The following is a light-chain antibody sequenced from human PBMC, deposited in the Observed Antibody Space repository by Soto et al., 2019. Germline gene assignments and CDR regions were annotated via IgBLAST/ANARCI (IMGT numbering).Light chain of an antibody. V-gene: IGKV1-39*01. CDR2: GAS. CDR1: QTITTY. CDR3: QQSHSTPWT. Sequence: DIQMTQSPSSLSASVGDRVTITCRASQTITTYLNWYQQKPGKAPQLLIYGASTLQSGVPSRFTGSGSGTHFTLTIMSLQPEDFATYHCQQSHSTPWTFGQGTKVEV. J-gene: IGKJ1*01.